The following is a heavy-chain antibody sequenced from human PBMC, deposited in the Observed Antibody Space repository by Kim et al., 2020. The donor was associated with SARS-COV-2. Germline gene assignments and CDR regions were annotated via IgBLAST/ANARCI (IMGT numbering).Heavy chain of an antibody. CDR2: ISGGSDNI. J-gene: IGHJ4*02. V-gene: IGHV3-11*06. D-gene: IGHD5-12*01. CDR1: GFTFSDHY. CDR3: ARWRWLQSEFDY. Sequence: GGSLRLSCAASGFTFSDHYMSWIRQAPGKGLEWVSFISGGSDNINYVDSVKGRFTISRDNAKNSLYLQMNSLRVEDTAIYYCARWRWLQSEFDYWGQGTLVTVSS.